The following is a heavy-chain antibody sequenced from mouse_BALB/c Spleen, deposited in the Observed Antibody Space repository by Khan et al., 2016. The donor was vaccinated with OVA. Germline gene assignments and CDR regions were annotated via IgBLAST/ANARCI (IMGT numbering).Heavy chain of an antibody. D-gene: IGHD3-3*01. CDR1: GFPLSRYS. Sequence: QVQLKESGPGLVAPSQSLSITCTVSGFPLSRYSVHWVRQPPGKGLEWLGMIWAGGSADYSSALKSRLSINKDNSRSQVFLKMNSLQTDDTAIYYWCRNWGRGSYRDFQGWGGGDTVHGSS. J-gene: IGHJ1*01. V-gene: IGHV2-6-4*01. CDR2: IWAGGSA. CDR3: CRNWGRGSYRDFQG.